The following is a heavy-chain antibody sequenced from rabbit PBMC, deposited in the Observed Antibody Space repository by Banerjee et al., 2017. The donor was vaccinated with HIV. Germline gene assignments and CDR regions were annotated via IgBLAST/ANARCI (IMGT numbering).Heavy chain of an antibody. CDR3: ARGGYGWLLYFTL. Sequence: QSLEESGGDLVKPGGSLKLSCKASGFDFSSFGVSWVRQAPGKGLEWIGFIDTNTGKTFYASWAKGRFTISKTSSTTVTLQMTSLTAADTATYFCARGGYGWLLYFTLWGQGTLVTVS. CDR2: IDTNTGKT. J-gene: IGHJ3*01. D-gene: IGHD6-1*01. V-gene: IGHV1S40*01. CDR1: GFDFSSFG.